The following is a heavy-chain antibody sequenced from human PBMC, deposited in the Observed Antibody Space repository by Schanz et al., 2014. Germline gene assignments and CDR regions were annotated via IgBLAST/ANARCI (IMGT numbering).Heavy chain of an antibody. CDR3: AKSMHSTSWAFDF. J-gene: IGHJ4*02. D-gene: IGHD2-2*01. CDR2: ISPSGDT. Sequence: EVQLVESGGGLVQPGGSLRLSCAVSGFRFKTYEMNWVRQVRGKGLEWVSSISPSGDTHYLASVQGRFTISRDNSKNMLYVQVKSLRAEDTAVYYCAKSMHSTSWAFDFWGQGAQVTVSS. V-gene: IGHV3-13*01. CDR1: GFRFKTYE.